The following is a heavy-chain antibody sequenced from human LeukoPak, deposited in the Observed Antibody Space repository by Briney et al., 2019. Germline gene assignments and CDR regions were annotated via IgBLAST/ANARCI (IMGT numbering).Heavy chain of an antibody. D-gene: IGHD3-3*01. CDR2: IRYDGSNK. Sequence: GGSLRLSCAASGFTFSSYGMHWVRQAPGKGLEWVAFIRYDGSNKYYADSVKGRFTISRDNSKNTLYLQMNSLRAEDTAVYYCAKGRFLEWLRFDYWGQGTLVTVSS. V-gene: IGHV3-30*02. CDR1: GFTFSSYG. J-gene: IGHJ4*02. CDR3: AKGRFLEWLRFDY.